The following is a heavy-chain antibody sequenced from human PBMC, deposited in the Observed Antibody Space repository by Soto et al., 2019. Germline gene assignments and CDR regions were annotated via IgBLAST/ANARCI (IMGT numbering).Heavy chain of an antibody. J-gene: IGHJ6*02. D-gene: IGHD6-6*01. V-gene: IGHV1-3*01. Sequence: ASVKVSCKASGYTFTSYAMHWVRQAPGQRLEWMGWINAGNGNTKYSQKFQGRVTITRDTSASTAYMELSSLRTEDTDVYHCARDRGARLRYYYGMDVWGQGTTVTVS. CDR3: ARDRGARLRYYYGMDV. CDR1: GYTFTSYA. CDR2: INAGNGNT.